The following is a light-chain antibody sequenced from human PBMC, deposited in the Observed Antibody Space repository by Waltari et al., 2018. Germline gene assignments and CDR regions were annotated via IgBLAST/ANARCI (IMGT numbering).Light chain of an antibody. CDR3: HQYYIPPLT. Sequence: DIVMTQSPDSLAVSLAERATINCKSSQSVLSTSNMKTSIAWYQQKPGQTPRLLINRASTRASGVPDRFSGSGSGTDFTLTVSSLQAEDVAVYYCHQYYIPPLTFGQGTRLEIK. CDR2: RAS. J-gene: IGKJ5*01. CDR1: QSVLSTSNMKTS. V-gene: IGKV4-1*01.